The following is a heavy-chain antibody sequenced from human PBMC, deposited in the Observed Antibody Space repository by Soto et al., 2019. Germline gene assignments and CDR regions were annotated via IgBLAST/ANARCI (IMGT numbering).Heavy chain of an antibody. CDR2: VSSNGGAT. Sequence: GGSLRLSCSASGFTFSTFSMHWVRQAPGKGLEFVSAVSSNGGATYYADSVKDRFTISRDNFKNTLYLQMSSLRLEDTAIYYCLKGGPYSRQTSFDPWGQGSLVTVSS. V-gene: IGHV3-64D*08. J-gene: IGHJ5*02. D-gene: IGHD6-13*01. CDR1: GFTFSTFS. CDR3: LKGGPYSRQTSFDP.